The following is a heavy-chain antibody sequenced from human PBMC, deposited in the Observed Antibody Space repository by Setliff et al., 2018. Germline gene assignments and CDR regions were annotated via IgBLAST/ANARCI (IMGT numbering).Heavy chain of an antibody. CDR1: GYPFTSYY. Sequence: ASVKVSCKASGYPFTSYYMYWLRQAPGKGPEWLGIINIGGGSASYAQKFQGRVTMTSDTSTSTLYMEVNSVRSDDTAIYYCARGGMAAAGRKGVFEYWGQGTQVTVSS. CDR2: INIGGGSA. V-gene: IGHV1-46*01. J-gene: IGHJ4*02. D-gene: IGHD6-13*01. CDR3: ARGGMAAAGRKGVFEY.